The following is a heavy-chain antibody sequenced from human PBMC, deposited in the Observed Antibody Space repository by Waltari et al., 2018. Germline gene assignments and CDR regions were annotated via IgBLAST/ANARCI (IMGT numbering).Heavy chain of an antibody. D-gene: IGHD3-3*01. CDR3: ARDNDYDLGCDY. V-gene: IGHV3-21*01. CDR1: GFTFSSYS. CDR2: ISSSSSYI. Sequence: EVQLVESGGGLVKPGGSLRLSCAASGFTFSSYSMTWVRQAPGKGLEWVSSISSSSSYIYYADSVKGRFTISRDNAKNSLYLQMNSLRAEDTAVYYCARDNDYDLGCDYWGQGTLVTVSS. J-gene: IGHJ4*02.